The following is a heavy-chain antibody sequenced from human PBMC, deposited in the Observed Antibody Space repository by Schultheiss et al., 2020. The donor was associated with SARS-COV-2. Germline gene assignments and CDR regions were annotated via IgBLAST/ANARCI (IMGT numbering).Heavy chain of an antibody. D-gene: IGHD3-3*01. CDR1: GGSFSGYY. CDR3: ARTLEKYDFWSGYYSRDYYYYMDV. CDR2: IYYSGST. V-gene: IGHV4-34*01. J-gene: IGHJ6*03. Sequence: SETLSLTCAVYGGSFSGYYWSWIRQPPGKGLEWIGYIYYSGSTYYNPSLKSRVTISVDTSKNQFSLKLSSVTAADTAVYYCARTLEKYDFWSGYYSRDYYYYMDVWGKGTTVTVSS.